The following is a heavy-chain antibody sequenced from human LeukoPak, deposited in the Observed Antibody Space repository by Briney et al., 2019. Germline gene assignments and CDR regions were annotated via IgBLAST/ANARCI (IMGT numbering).Heavy chain of an antibody. CDR1: GDSISLSFYY. J-gene: IGHJ6*03. D-gene: IGHD3-3*01. CDR3: ARALGSDFWSGYLYYYYMDV. Sequence: PSETLSLTCSVSGDSISLSFYYWGWIRQPPGKALEWIGSVYYSGTTSYNPSLKSRVTISVDMSKNHFSLRLRSVTAADTAMYYCARALGSDFWSGYLYYYYMDVWGKGTTVTVSS. CDR2: VYYSGTT. V-gene: IGHV4-39*07.